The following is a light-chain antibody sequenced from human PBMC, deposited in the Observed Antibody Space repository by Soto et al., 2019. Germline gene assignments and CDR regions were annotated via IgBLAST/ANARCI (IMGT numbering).Light chain of an antibody. CDR3: QQYNKWPPIT. Sequence: EIMMTQSPVTLSVSPGERATLSCRASQSVSNNLAWYQQKPGQAPRLLIYYSSTRATGIPARYSGSGSGTEFPLNIRSLQSEKFALYYGQQYNKWPPITFGQGTRQEIK. V-gene: IGKV3-15*01. J-gene: IGKJ5*01. CDR2: YSS. CDR1: QSVSNN.